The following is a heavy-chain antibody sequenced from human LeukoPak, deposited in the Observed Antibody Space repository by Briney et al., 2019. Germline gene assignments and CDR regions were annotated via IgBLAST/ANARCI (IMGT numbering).Heavy chain of an antibody. CDR1: GDSISSSTSF. D-gene: IGHD3-22*01. J-gene: IGHJ3*02. Sequence: SETLSLTCTVSGDSISSSTSFWGWVRQPPGKGLEWIGYIYYSGSTNYNPSLKSRVTISVDTSKNQFSLKLSSVTAADTAVYYCARAAPIPYYYDSSGYPDAFDIWGQGTMVTVSS. CDR3: ARAAPIPYYYDSSGYPDAFDI. V-gene: IGHV4-61*05. CDR2: IYYSGST.